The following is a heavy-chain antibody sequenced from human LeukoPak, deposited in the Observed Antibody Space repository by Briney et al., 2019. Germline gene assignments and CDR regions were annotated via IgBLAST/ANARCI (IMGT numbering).Heavy chain of an antibody. CDR1: GYTFTNYG. V-gene: IGHV1-18*01. D-gene: IGHD6-13*01. Sequence: ASVKVSCKASGYTFTNYGISWVRQAPGQGLEWMGWISAYNGNTNYAQKLQGRVTMTTDTSTSTAYMELRSLRSDDTAVYYCARDLIAAAAPGYYYYYGMDVWGQGTTVTVSS. CDR3: ARDLIAAAAPGYYYYYGMDV. CDR2: ISAYNGNT. J-gene: IGHJ6*02.